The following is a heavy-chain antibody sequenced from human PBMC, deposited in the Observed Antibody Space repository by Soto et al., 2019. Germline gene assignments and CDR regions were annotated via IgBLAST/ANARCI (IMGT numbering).Heavy chain of an antibody. V-gene: IGHV3-33*01. J-gene: IGHJ4*02. CDR1: GFTFSSYG. CDR3: ERGNLATIKGRIGGPIDC. CDR2: IWYDGSNK. D-gene: IGHD5-12*01. Sequence: QVQLVESGGGVVQPGRSLRRSCAAYGFTFSSYGMHWFRQAPGKGLEWVAVIWYDGSNKYYADSVKGRFTISRDNSKNTLYLQRNSLRAEDTAVYYCERGNLATIKGRIGGPIDCWGQGTLVTVSS.